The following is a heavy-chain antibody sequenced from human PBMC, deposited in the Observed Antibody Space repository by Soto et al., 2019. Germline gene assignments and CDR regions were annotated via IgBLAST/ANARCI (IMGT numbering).Heavy chain of an antibody. CDR1: GGTFSSYA. V-gene: IGHV1-69*06. D-gene: IGHD3-16*02. CDR3: AMITFGGVIVRSDYYGMDV. Sequence: ASVKVSCKASGGTFSSYAIRWVRQAPGQGLEWMGGISPIFGTADDAQKFRGRVTITADKSTSTAYMELSSLRSEDTAVYYCAMITFGGVIVRSDYYGMDVWGQGTTVTVSS. J-gene: IGHJ6*02. CDR2: ISPIFGTA.